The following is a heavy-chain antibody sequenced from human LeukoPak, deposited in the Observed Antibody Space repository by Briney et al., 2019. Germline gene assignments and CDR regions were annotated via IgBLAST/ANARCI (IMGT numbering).Heavy chain of an antibody. CDR3: AGPDYDFWSGPRDHAFDI. Sequence: ASVKVSCKASGYTFTSYDINWVRQAPGQGLEWMGIINPSGGSTSYAQKFQGRVTMTRDTSTSTVYMELSSLRSDDTAVYYCAGPDYDFWSGPRDHAFDIWGQGAMVTVSS. J-gene: IGHJ3*02. CDR2: INPSGGST. CDR1: GYTFTSYD. D-gene: IGHD3-3*01. V-gene: IGHV1-46*01.